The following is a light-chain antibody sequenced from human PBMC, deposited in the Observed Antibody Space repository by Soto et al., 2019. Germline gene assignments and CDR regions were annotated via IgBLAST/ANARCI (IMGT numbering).Light chain of an antibody. J-gene: IGKJ5*01. CDR2: AAS. V-gene: IGKV1-39*01. CDR3: QQSYCTPLG. CDR1: QSITSY. Sequence: DIQMTQSPSSLSASVGDRVTITCRASQSITSYLNWYQQKPGKAPKLLIYAASSLQSGVPSRFSGSGSGTDFTLTISCLQPEDFATYFCQQSYCTPLGFGQGTRLEIK.